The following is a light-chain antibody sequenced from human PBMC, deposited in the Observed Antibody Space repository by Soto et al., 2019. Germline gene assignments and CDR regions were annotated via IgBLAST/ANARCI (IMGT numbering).Light chain of an antibody. CDR1: QSVSSSY. CDR2: GAS. Sequence: ENLVSQSPSTPSFSPREKDTPSFRGSQSVSSSYLAWYQQKPGQAPRLLIYGASSRATGIPDRFSGSGSGTDFTLTISRLEPEDFAVYYCQQYGSSPLTFGGGTKV. J-gene: IGKJ4*01. CDR3: QQYGSSPLT. V-gene: IGKV3-20*01.